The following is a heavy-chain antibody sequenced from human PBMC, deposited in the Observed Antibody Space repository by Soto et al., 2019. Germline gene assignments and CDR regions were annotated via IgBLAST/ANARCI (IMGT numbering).Heavy chain of an antibody. CDR1: GGSISSGDYY. CDR3: ARGDYYDSSGYYLKRYYFDY. V-gene: IGHV4-30-4*01. CDR2: IYYSGST. Sequence: QVQLQESGPGLVKPSQTLSLTCTVSGGSISSGDYYWSWIRQPPGKGLEWIGYIYYSGSTYYNPSLKSRVTISVDKSKNQFSLKLSSVTAADTAVYYCARGDYYDSSGYYLKRYYFDYWGQGTLVTVSS. J-gene: IGHJ4*02. D-gene: IGHD3-22*01.